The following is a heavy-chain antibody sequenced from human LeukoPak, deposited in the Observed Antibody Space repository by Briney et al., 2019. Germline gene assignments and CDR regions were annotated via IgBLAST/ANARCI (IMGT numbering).Heavy chain of an antibody. CDR3: AKEGRADRGGITMIVVVSTPHYFDY. CDR2: ISGSGGST. J-gene: IGHJ4*02. D-gene: IGHD3-22*01. CDR1: GFTFSSYA. V-gene: IGHV3-23*01. Sequence: GGSLRLSCAASGFTFSSYAMSWVRQAPGKGLEWVSAISGSGGSTYYADSVKGRFTISRDNSKNTLYLQMNSLRAEDTAVYYCAKEGRADRGGITMIVVVSTPHYFDYWGQGTLVTVSS.